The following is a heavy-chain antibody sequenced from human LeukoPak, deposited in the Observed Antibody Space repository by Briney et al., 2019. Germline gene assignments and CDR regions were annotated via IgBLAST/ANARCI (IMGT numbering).Heavy chain of an antibody. D-gene: IGHD3-22*01. J-gene: IGHJ4*02. CDR1: GGSINSYY. CDR2: IYNSGNT. V-gene: IGHV4-59*01. CDR3: ARVTGYMIEDYFDY. Sequence: SETLSLTCAVSGGSINSYYWTWIRQPPGKGLEWIGNIYNSGNTNYNPSLKSRVTISVDTSKNQFSLRLSSVTAADTAVYYCARVTGYMIEDYFDYWGQGTLVTVSS.